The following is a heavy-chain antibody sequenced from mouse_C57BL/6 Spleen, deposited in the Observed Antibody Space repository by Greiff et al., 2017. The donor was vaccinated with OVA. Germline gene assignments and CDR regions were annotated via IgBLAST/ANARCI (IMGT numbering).Heavy chain of an antibody. CDR1: GYTFTSYW. CDR3: ARGSTVVTTWAVDY. V-gene: IGHV1-64*01. CDR2: IHPNSGST. J-gene: IGHJ4*01. D-gene: IGHD1-1*01. Sequence: QVQLQQPGAELVKPGASVKLSCKASGYTFTSYWMHWVKQRPGQGLEWIGMIHPNSGSTNYNEKFKSKATLTVDKSSSTAYMQLSSLTSEDSAVDDCARGSTVVTTWAVDYWGQGTTVTVSS.